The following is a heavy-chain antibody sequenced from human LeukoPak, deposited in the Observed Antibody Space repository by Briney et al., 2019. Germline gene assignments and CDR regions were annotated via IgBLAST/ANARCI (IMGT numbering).Heavy chain of an antibody. J-gene: IGHJ5*02. V-gene: IGHV3-23*01. CDR3: VKVGGGGGCYWSP. Sequence: GGSLRLSCTGSGFTFSNYVVSWGRQARGKGGEWVSGISDSGDDTDSADSVKGRFTISRDNSKNPLFLQMNILRVEDTAVYYCVKVGGGGGCYWSPWGQGTLVTVSS. CDR1: GFTFSNYV. CDR2: ISDSGDDT. D-gene: IGHD2-15*01.